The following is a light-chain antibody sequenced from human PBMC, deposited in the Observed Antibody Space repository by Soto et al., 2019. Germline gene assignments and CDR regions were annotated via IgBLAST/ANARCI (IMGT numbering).Light chain of an antibody. Sequence: QSALTQPRSVSGSPGQSVTISCTGSSSDVGKYNYVSWYQQHPGKAPKLMIYDVIKRSSGAPDRFSGSKSGNTASLTISGLRHEDESVYYCCSYAGSYTFLFGGGTKLTVL. V-gene: IGLV2-11*02. J-gene: IGLJ2*01. CDR1: SSDVGKYNY. CDR3: CSYAGSYTFL. CDR2: DVI.